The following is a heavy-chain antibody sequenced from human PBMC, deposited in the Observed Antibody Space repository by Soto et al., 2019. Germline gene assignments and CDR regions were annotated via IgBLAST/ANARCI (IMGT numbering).Heavy chain of an antibody. D-gene: IGHD2-21*02. J-gene: IGHJ4*01. CDR2: ISSCSENI. CDR1: GFSFRDHS. CDR3: ARLPKGSVVTG. Sequence: GGSLRLSCVGSGFSFRDHSMNWVRQPPGKGLQWISYISSCSENIYYADSVKGRFTVSRDNAKNTLFLQMNSLRDDDSAIYYCARLPKGSVVTGWGQGSLVTVSS. V-gene: IGHV3-48*02.